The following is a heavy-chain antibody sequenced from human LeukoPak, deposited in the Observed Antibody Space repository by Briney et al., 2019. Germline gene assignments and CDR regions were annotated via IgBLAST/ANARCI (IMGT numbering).Heavy chain of an antibody. V-gene: IGHV3-23*01. CDR3: VRAPPGSRAYHYSYMDV. J-gene: IGHJ6*03. D-gene: IGHD1-26*01. Sequence: QAGGSLRLSCAASGFSFNNYAMNWVRQAPGKGLEWVSGISFSGGRTYYADSVKGRFTISRANAENSLYLQMNSLRPGDTAVYYCVRAPPGSRAYHYSYMDVWGKGTTVTISS. CDR1: GFSFNNYA. CDR2: ISFSGGRT.